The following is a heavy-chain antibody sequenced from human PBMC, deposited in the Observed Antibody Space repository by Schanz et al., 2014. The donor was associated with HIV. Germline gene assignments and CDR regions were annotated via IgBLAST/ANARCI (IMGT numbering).Heavy chain of an antibody. CDR1: GFTFSSYG. Sequence: QVQLVESGGGVVQPGRSLRLSCAASGFTFSSYGMHWVRQAPGKGLEWVSVIHSDGTKYYADSVKGRFTISRDNSKNTVYLQMKSLRPEDTAVYYCARRRGWGSYRYFPYGLDVWGQGTTVTVSS. CDR2: IHSDGTK. CDR3: ARRRGWGSYRYFPYGLDV. D-gene: IGHD3-16*02. V-gene: IGHV3-NL1*01. J-gene: IGHJ6*02.